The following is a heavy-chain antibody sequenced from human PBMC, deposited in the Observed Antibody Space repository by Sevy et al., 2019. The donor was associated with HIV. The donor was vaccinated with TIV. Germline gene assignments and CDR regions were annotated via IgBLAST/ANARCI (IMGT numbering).Heavy chain of an antibody. D-gene: IGHD5-12*01. Sequence: GGSLRLSCAASGFTFSSYGMHWVRQAPGKGLEWVAVISYDGSNKYYGDSVKGRFTRDNSKNTLYLQMISLRAEDTAVYYCAKWSMGGARWLQLGAFDIWGQGTMVTVSS. CDR1: GFTFSSYG. CDR2: ISYDGSNK. V-gene: IGHV3-30*18. CDR3: AKWSMGGARWLQLGAFDI. J-gene: IGHJ3*02.